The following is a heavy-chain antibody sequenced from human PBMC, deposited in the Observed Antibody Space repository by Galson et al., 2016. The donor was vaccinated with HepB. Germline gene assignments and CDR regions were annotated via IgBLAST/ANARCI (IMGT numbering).Heavy chain of an antibody. J-gene: IGHJ6*03. D-gene: IGHD2-2*01. V-gene: IGHV1-2*02. CDR1: GYTFTGYH. Sequence: SVKVSCKASGYTFTGYHIHWVRQAPGQGPEWMGWINPNTGGSNFAQNFQGRITMTRDTSISTVYMELSRLRSDDTAVYYCARVSKRFWDSFMGYQYIDFWGKGTTVTVSS. CDR3: ARVSKRFWDSFMGYQYIDF. CDR2: INPNTGGS.